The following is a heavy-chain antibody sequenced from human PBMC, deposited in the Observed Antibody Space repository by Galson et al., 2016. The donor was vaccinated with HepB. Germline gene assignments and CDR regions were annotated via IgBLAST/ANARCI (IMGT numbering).Heavy chain of an antibody. CDR2: TYYRSKWYN. J-gene: IGHJ1*01. D-gene: IGHD2-2*01. Sequence: CAISGDSVSSDGAAWNWIRQSPSRGLEWLGRTYYRSKWYNAYALSVKSRITIDPDTSRNQISLQLNSVTPEDTAVYYCARDTSTWDGLGSEYFHHWGQGTLVTVSS. CDR1: GDSVSSDGAA. CDR3: ARDTSTWDGLGSEYFHH. V-gene: IGHV6-1*01.